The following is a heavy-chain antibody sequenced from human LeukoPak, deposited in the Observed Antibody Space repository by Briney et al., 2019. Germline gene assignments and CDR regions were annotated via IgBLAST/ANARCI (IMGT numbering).Heavy chain of an antibody. V-gene: IGHV4-59*11. J-gene: IGHJ4*02. D-gene: IGHD3-22*01. Sequence: SETLSLTCTVCGDSSSNHYWSWIRQRPGKGLEWIGYIYYRGSTNYNPSLKTRVTISLDTSKNQLSLKLTSVTTADTAVYYCARDASNGYYFDYWGQGILVIVSS. CDR2: IYYRGST. CDR3: ARDASNGYYFDY. CDR1: GDSSSNHY.